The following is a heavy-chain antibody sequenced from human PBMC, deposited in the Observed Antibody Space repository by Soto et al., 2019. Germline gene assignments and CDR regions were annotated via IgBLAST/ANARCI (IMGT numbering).Heavy chain of an antibody. V-gene: IGHV4-61*08. J-gene: IGHJ6*02. Sequence: SETLSLTCTVSGGSVSIGDYSWTWIRQPPGKGLEWIGYIFYSGNTNYSPSLKSRVTMSVDRSRNQFSLRLSSVSAADTAVYYCARDWELRRMDVWGQGTTVTVSS. CDR3: ARDWELRRMDV. CDR1: GGSVSIGDYS. D-gene: IGHD1-7*01. CDR2: IFYSGNT.